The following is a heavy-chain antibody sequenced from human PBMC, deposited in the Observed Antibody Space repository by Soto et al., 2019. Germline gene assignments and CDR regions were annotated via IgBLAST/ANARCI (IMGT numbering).Heavy chain of an antibody. Sequence: ASVKLACKVSGYTLTELSIHWVRQTPGKGLECMGSFVRECGETIYAQKFQGRVTMTEDTSTDTAYMELSSLRSEDTAVYYCATVRRAVAGGYNWFDPWGQGTLVTVSS. V-gene: IGHV1-24*01. J-gene: IGHJ5*02. CDR1: GYTLTELS. D-gene: IGHD6-19*01. CDR2: FVRECGET. CDR3: ATVRRAVAGGYNWFDP.